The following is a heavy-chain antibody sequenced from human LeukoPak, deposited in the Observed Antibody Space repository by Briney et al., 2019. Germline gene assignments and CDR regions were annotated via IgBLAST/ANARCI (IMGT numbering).Heavy chain of an antibody. D-gene: IGHD3-3*01. CDR2: IKQDGSEK. Sequence: GGSLRLSCAASGFTFSSYWMSWVRQAPGKGLEWVANIKQDGSEKYYVDSVKGRFTISRDNSKNTLYLQMNSLRAEDTAIYYCARDERLLSFLKWGQGTLVTVSS. CDR3: ARDERLLSFLK. CDR1: GFTFSSYW. V-gene: IGHV3-7*03. J-gene: IGHJ4*02.